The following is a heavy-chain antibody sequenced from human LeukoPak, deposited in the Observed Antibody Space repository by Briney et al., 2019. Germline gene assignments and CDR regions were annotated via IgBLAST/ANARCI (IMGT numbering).Heavy chain of an antibody. CDR1: GGSISSGGYY. D-gene: IGHD3-16*02. V-gene: IGHV4-31*03. Sequence: SETLSLTCTVSGGSISSGGYYWSWIRQHPGEGLEWIGYIYYSGSTYYNPSLKSRVTISVDTSKNQFSLKLSSVAAADTAVYYCARVYRASSSILFDIWGQGTMVTVSS. J-gene: IGHJ3*02. CDR3: ARVYRASSSILFDI. CDR2: IYYSGST.